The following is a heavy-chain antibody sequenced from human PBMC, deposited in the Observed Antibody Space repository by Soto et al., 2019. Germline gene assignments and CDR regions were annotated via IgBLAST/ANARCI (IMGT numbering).Heavy chain of an antibody. V-gene: IGHV1-46*03. CDR2: INPNGGGT. Sequence: QVQLVQSGAEVKKPGASVTVSCKASGYTFTTYYMHWVRQAPGQGLEWMGIINPNGGGTSYAQKFRGRVTMTRDTSTSTVYMQLSSLRSEDTAVYYCARQSDYDVIDSWGQGTLVTVSS. CDR1: GYTFTTYY. CDR3: ARQSDYDVIDS. J-gene: IGHJ4*02. D-gene: IGHD3-22*01.